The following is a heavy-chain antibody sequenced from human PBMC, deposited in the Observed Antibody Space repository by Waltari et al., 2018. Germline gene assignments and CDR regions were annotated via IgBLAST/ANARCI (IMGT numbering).Heavy chain of an antibody. J-gene: IGHJ3*02. D-gene: IGHD3-9*01. Sequence: QVQLQESGPGLVKPSETLSLTCTAPGGSISSYYWGWIRQPPGKGLEWIGYIYYSGSTNYNPSLKSRVTISVDTSKNQFSLKLSSVTAADTAVYYCARVPSYYDILTGYYPDAFDIWGQGTMVTVSS. CDR3: ARVPSYYDILTGYYPDAFDI. CDR1: GGSISSYY. CDR2: IYYSGST. V-gene: IGHV4-59*01.